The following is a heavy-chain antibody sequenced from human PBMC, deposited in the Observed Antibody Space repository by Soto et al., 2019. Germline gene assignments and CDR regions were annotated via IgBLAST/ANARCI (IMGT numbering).Heavy chain of an antibody. J-gene: IGHJ6*02. CDR1: GGSVSSGSYY. CDR2: IYYSGST. Sequence: PSETLSLTCTVSGGSVSSGSYYWSWIRQPPGKGLEWIGYIYYSGSTNYTPSHKSRVTIAVDTSKNQFSLKLSSVTAADTAVYYWARDRLQPIYYYYGMDVWGQGTTVTVSS. CDR3: ARDRLQPIYYYYGMDV. V-gene: IGHV4-61*01. D-gene: IGHD5-18*01.